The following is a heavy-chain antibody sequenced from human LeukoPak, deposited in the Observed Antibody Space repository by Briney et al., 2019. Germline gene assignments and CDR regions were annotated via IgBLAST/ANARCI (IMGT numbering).Heavy chain of an antibody. CDR3: ARHGYSIHVLEY. CDR1: GASITRSTYY. D-gene: IGHD4-11*01. Sequence: SETLSLTCTVSGASITRSTYYWGWIRQTPGKGLEWIGEINHSGSANYNPSLKSRVTISVDTSKNQFSLKLSSVTAADTAVYYCARHGYSIHVLEYWGQGTLVTVSS. J-gene: IGHJ4*02. V-gene: IGHV4-39*01. CDR2: INHSGSA.